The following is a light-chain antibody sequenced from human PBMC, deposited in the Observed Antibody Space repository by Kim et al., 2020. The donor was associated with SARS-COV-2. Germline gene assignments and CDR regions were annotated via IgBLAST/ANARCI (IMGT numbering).Light chain of an antibody. Sequence: EIVMTQSPATLSVSPGERATLSCRASQSVSANLAWYQQKPGQAPRLLIYGASARATGFPARFSGSGSGTELTLTISSLQSEDFAVYYCQQYNSWPRTFGQGTKVDIK. CDR1: QSVSAN. CDR3: QQYNSWPRT. V-gene: IGKV3-15*01. CDR2: GAS. J-gene: IGKJ1*01.